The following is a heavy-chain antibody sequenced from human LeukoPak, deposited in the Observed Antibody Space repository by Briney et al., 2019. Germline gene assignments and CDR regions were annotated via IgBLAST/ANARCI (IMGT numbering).Heavy chain of an antibody. V-gene: IGHV3-23*01. Sequence: GRSLRLSCAASGFTFSSYGMHWVRQAPGKGLEWVSSITANGGGTYYADSVKGRFSISRDNSRNTLYLQVTSLRAEDTAVYYCAKLTSDTMVRGVTTDYWGQGTLVTVSS. J-gene: IGHJ4*02. CDR3: AKLTSDTMVRGVTTDY. CDR1: GFTFSSYG. D-gene: IGHD3-10*01. CDR2: ITANGGGT.